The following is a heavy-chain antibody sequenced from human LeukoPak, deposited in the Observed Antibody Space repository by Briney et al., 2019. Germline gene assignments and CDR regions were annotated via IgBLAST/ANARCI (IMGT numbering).Heavy chain of an antibody. D-gene: IGHD3-10*01. CDR3: AKHRGPYYYYYMDV. CDR1: GFTFSSYA. CDR2: ISGSGGST. Sequence: QAGGSLRLSCAASGFTFSSYAMSWVRQAPGKGLDWVSGISGSGGSTYYADSVKGRFTISRDNSKNTLYLQMNSLRAEDTAVYYCAKHRGPYYYYYMDVWGKGTTVTVSS. V-gene: IGHV3-23*01. J-gene: IGHJ6*03.